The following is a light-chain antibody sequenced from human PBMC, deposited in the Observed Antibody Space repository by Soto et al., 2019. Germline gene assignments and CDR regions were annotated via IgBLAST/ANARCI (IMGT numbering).Light chain of an antibody. CDR3: QQRSNWIT. J-gene: IGKJ5*01. Sequence: EIVLTQSPATLSLSPGERATLSCRASQSISVYLAWYQQKPGQAPRLLIYDASNRAAGIPARFSGSGSGTDFTLTISSLEPEDFAVYYCQQRSNWITFGQGTRLEIK. CDR2: DAS. V-gene: IGKV3-11*01. CDR1: QSISVY.